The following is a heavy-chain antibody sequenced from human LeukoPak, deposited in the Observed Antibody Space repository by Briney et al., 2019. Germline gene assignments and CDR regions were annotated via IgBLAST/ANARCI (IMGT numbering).Heavy chain of an antibody. V-gene: IGHV4-59*01. CDR2: IYYSGST. Sequence: SETLSLTCTVSGGSISSYYWSWIRQPPGKGLEWIGYIYYSGSTNCNPSLKSRVTISVDTSKNQFSLKLSSVTAADTAVYYCARDFGYYGSGSRNYYYYGMDVRGKGTTVTVSS. J-gene: IGHJ6*04. CDR1: GGSISSYY. CDR3: ARDFGYYGSGSRNYYYYGMDV. D-gene: IGHD3-10*01.